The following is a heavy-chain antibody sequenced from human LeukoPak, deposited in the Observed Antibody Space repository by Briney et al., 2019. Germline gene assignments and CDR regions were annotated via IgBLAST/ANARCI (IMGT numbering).Heavy chain of an antibody. Sequence: GGSLRLSCAASGFTFSSYWTSWVRQAPGKGLEWVANIKQDESEKYYVDSVKGRFTISRDNAKNSLYLQMNSLRAEDTAVYYCARENSYDSSGYPFDYWGQGTLVTVSS. V-gene: IGHV3-7*01. CDR3: ARENSYDSSGYPFDY. D-gene: IGHD3-22*01. CDR1: GFTFSSYW. CDR2: IKQDESEK. J-gene: IGHJ4*02.